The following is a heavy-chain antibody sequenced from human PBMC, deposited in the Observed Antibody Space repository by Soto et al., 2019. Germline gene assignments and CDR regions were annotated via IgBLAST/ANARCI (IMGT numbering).Heavy chain of an antibody. V-gene: IGHV3-23*01. J-gene: IGHJ5*02. CDR3: AKFGAAAGTGGSWFDP. CDR2: ISGSGCST. CDR1: GFTFSSYA. D-gene: IGHD6-13*01. Sequence: GGSLRLSCAASGFTFSSYAMSWVRQAPGKGLEWVSAISGSGCSTYYADSVKGRFTISRDNSKNTLYLQMNSLRAEDTAVYYCAKFGAAAGTGGSWFDPWGQGTLVTVSS.